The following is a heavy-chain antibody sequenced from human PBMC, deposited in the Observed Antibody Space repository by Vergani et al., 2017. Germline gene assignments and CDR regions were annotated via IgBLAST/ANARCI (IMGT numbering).Heavy chain of an antibody. J-gene: IGHJ3*01. D-gene: IGHD5-12*01. CDR1: GITFWKFG. CDR3: TKGSVYYHDSAGHGYDPYTGFDL. Sequence: EVDLVESGGGLAQPGGSLRLSCEASGITFWKFGMHGVRQGPGKGLEWVSVISWNSGAVDYADSVRGRFTISRDSAKNSLFLEMNSLRFEDTAVYFCTKGSVYYHDSAGHGYDPYTGFDLWGQGTLVTVSS. V-gene: IGHV3-9*01. CDR2: ISWNSGAV.